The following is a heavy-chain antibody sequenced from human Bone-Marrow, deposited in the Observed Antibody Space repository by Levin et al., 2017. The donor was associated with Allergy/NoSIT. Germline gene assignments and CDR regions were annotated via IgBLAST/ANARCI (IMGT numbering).Heavy chain of an antibody. CDR3: ARGHVDTAMVFDY. CDR1: GFTFSSYA. Sequence: GGSLRLSCAASGFTFSSYAMHWVRQAPGKGLEWVAVISYDGSNKYYADSVKGRFTISRDNSKNTLYLQMNSLRAEDTAVYYCARGHVDTAMVFDYWGQGTLVTVSS. J-gene: IGHJ4*02. D-gene: IGHD5-18*01. V-gene: IGHV3-30-3*01. CDR2: ISYDGSNK.